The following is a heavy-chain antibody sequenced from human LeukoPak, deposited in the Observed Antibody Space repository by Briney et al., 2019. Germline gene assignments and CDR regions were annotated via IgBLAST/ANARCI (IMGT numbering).Heavy chain of an antibody. J-gene: IGHJ4*02. CDR3: ARAPHLYDFWSGYCDY. CDR2: ISAYNGNT. D-gene: IGHD3-3*01. V-gene: IGHV1-18*04. CDR1: VNTFSGYY. Sequence: ASVKVSCKASVNTFSGYYVHWVRQAPGQGLEWMGWISAYNGNTNYAQKLQGRVTMTTDTSTSTAYMELRSLRSDDTAVYYCARAPHLYDFWSGYCDYWGQGTLVTVSS.